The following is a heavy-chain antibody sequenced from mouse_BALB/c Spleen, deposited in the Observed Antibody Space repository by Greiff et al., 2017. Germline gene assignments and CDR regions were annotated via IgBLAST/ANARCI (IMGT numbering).Heavy chain of an antibody. CDR2: INPGSGGT. J-gene: IGHJ3*01. CDR3: AREGTGWFAY. D-gene: IGHD3-3*01. Sequence: QVQLQQSGAELVRPGTSVKVSCKASGYAFTNYLIEWVKQRPGQGLEWIGVINPGSGGTNYNEKFKGKATLTADKSSSTAYMQLSSLTSDDSAVYFCAREGTGWFAYWGQGTLVTVSA. V-gene: IGHV1-54*01. CDR1: GYAFTNYL.